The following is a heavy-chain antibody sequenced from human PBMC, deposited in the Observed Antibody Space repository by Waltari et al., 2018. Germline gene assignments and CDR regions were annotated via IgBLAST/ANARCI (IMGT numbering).Heavy chain of an antibody. D-gene: IGHD6-13*01. Sequence: EVQLVESGGGLVQPGGSLRLSCAASGFTFSSYEMNWVRQAPGKGLEWVSYISRSGSTIYYADSVKGRSTISRDNAKNALYLQMTSLRAEDTAVYYCARDRGRGSWFHYYYYGMDVWGQGTTVTVSS. V-gene: IGHV3-48*03. CDR3: ARDRGRGSWFHYYYYGMDV. J-gene: IGHJ6*02. CDR1: GFTFSSYE. CDR2: ISRSGSTI.